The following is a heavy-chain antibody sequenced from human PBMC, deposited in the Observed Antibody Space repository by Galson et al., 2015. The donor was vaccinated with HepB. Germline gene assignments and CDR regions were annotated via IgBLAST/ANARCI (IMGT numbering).Heavy chain of an antibody. CDR3: ANSRERYQLLYVPPFDY. J-gene: IGHJ4*02. CDR1: GFTFIAYY. CDR2: LNQGGSEK. V-gene: IGHV3-7*01. Sequence: SLRLSCAASGFTFIAYYMSWVRQAPGKGLEWVANLNQGGSEKNSVDSVKGRFTISRDNSKNTLYLQMNSLRAEDTAVYYCANSRERYQLLYVPPFDYWGQGTLVTVSS. D-gene: IGHD2-2*02.